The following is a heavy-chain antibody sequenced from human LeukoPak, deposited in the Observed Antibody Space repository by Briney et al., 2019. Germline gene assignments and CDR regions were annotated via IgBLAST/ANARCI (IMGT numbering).Heavy chain of an antibody. CDR1: GLTFSHYW. CDR2: IYSGGST. D-gene: IGHD3-16*01. J-gene: IGHJ3*02. V-gene: IGHV3-53*01. CDR3: ARETYVGFDI. Sequence: PGGSLTLSCVGSGLTFSHYWMHWVRQAPGKGLEWVSVIYSGGSTYYADSVKGRFTISRDNSKNTLYLQMNSLRAEDTAVYYCARETYVGFDIWGQGTMVTVSS.